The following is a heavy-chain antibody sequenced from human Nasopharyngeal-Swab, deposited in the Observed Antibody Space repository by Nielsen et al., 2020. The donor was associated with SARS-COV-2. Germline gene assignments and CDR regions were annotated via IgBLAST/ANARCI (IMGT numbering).Heavy chain of an antibody. CDR2: INPSGGIT. CDR1: GYTFSSYY. V-gene: IGHV1-46*01. CDR3: ANGYCSAGSCHTANY. Sequence: ASVKVSCKASGYTFSSYYMHWVRQAPGQGLEWMGMINPSGGITTYAQKFQGRVTMTRDTSTNTVYMELSSLRSEDTAVYYCANGYCSAGSCHTANYWGQGTLVTVSS. J-gene: IGHJ4*02. D-gene: IGHD2-15*01.